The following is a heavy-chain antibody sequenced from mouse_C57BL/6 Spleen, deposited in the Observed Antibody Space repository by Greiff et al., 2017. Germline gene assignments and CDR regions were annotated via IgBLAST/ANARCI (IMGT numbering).Heavy chain of an antibody. CDR1: GYAFTNYL. CDR3: ARMRYGTTVVDYAMDY. Sequence: LQESGAELVRPGTSVKVSCKASGYAFTNYLLERVKQRPGRGLEWIGVINPGSGGNNYNEKFKGKATLTAAKSSSTAYRKLCSLTSEDSAVYFCARMRYGTTVVDYAMDYGGQGTAVTVSS. CDR2: INPGSGGN. D-gene: IGHD1-1*01. J-gene: IGHJ4*01. V-gene: IGHV1-54*01.